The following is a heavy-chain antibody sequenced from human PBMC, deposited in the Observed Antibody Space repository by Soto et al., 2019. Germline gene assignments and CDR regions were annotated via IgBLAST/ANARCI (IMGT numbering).Heavy chain of an antibody. CDR2: IYYSGTT. J-gene: IGHJ4*02. Sequence: KSSETLSLTCTVSGDSINSGGYYWSWIRQHPGKGLEWIGYIYYSGTTYYSPSLESRTTISLDASKNQFSLKLSSVTAADTALYYCARVKGQGYPYCFDYWGQGTLVTVSS. CDR1: GDSINSGGYY. CDR3: ARVKGQGYPYCFDY. D-gene: IGHD2-15*01. V-gene: IGHV4-31*03.